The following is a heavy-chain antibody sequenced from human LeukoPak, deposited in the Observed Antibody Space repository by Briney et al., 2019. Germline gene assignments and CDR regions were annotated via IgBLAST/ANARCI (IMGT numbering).Heavy chain of an antibody. CDR3: ARDLEQNWFDP. D-gene: IGHD1/OR15-1a*01. CDR2: MFHSGST. Sequence: SETLSLTGTVSGASISDYYWSWIRQSPGRGLEWIGYMFHSGSTNSNPSLKSRVTISMDTSKNQFSLKMTSLTAADTAVYYCARDLEQNWFDPWGQGTLVTVSS. V-gene: IGHV4-59*01. CDR1: GASISDYY. J-gene: IGHJ5*02.